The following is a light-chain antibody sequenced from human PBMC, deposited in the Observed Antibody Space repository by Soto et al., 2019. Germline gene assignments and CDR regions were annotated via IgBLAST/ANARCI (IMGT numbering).Light chain of an antibody. CDR2: AAS. CDR1: QGISSY. Sequence: AIRMTQSPSSFSASTGDRVTITCRASQGISSYLAWYQQKPGKAPKLLIYAASTLQSGVPSRFSGSGSGTDFTLTISCLQYEDFATYYCKQYYSSWTFGQGTKVDIK. CDR3: KQYYSSWT. V-gene: IGKV1-8*01. J-gene: IGKJ1*01.